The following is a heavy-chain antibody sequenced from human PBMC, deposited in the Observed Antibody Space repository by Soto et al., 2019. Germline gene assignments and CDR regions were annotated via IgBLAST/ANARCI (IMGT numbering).Heavy chain of an antibody. CDR3: ARDRYCSGGSCYEDSFDP. V-gene: IGHV1-18*01. J-gene: IGHJ5*02. D-gene: IGHD2-15*01. CDR2: ISAYNGNT. CDR1: GYTFTSYG. Sequence: QVQLVQSGAEVKKPGASVKVSCKASGYTFTSYGISWVRQAPGQGLEWMGWISAYNGNTNYAQKLQGRVTMTTDTSTSTAYMALRSLRSDDTAVYYCARDRYCSGGSCYEDSFDPWGQGTLVTVSS.